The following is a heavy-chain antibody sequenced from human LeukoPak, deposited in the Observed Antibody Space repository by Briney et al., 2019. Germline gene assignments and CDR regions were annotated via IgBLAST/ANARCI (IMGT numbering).Heavy chain of an antibody. CDR1: GGSINSCGFS. V-gene: IGHV4-30-2*01. CDR2: IYHSGST. J-gene: IGHJ3*02. CDR3: ASEGVNDGFDI. Sequence: SETLSLTCAVSGGSINSCGFSWNWIRQPPGKGLEWIGYIYHSGSTYYSPSLNSRVTISQDRSKNQFSLKLNSVTAADTAIYYCASEGVNDGFDIWGQGTMVTVSS.